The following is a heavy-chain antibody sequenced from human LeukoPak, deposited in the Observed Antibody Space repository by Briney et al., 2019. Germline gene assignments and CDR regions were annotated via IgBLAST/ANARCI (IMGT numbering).Heavy chain of an antibody. CDR1: GYTFTGYY. V-gene: IGHV1-2*02. CDR2: INPNSGGT. CDR3: ARGRYCGETTCSDFDS. J-gene: IGHJ4*02. D-gene: IGHD2-21*01. Sequence: ASVKVSCEASGYTFTGYYMHWVRQAPGPGLEWMGWINPNSGGTDYAQKFQGRVTLIRDTSISTAYMELSRLTSDDTAVYYCARGRYCGETTCSDFDSWGQGTLVTV.